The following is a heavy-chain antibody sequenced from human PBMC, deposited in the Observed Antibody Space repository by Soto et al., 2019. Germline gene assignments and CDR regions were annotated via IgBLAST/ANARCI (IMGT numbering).Heavy chain of an antibody. CDR3: ARGYCTTNICDPWFDP. J-gene: IGHJ5*02. CDR1: GYSFTSYW. V-gene: IGHV5-51*01. CDR2: IYPGDSDT. D-gene: IGHD2-8*01. Sequence: GESLKISCTGVGYSFTSYWIGWVRQMPGKGLEWMGIIYPGDSDTRYSPSFQGQVTISADKSISTVYLQWSSLKASDTAMYYCARGYCTTNICDPWFDPWGQGTLVTVSS.